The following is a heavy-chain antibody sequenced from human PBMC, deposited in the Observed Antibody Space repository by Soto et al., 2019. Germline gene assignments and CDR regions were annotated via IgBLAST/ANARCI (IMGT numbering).Heavy chain of an antibody. J-gene: IGHJ4*02. CDR1: GGSISSRGYY. CDR3: ARRLDTSLHKYYFDY. Sequence: SETLSLTCNVSGGSISSRGYYWGWIRQPPGRGLEWIGSVGCSGGTHYNPSLQSRVTISVDTSKNHFSLKLRSVTAADTAVYYCARRLDTSLHKYYFDYWGQGSLVTVSS. V-gene: IGHV4-39*02. D-gene: IGHD5-18*01. CDR2: VGCSGGT.